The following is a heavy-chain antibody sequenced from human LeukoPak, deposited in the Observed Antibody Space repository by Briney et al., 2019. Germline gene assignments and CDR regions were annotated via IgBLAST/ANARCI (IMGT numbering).Heavy chain of an antibody. CDR3: AREEYFQDSNGYSYYFHS. CDR1: GGSIGWDY. J-gene: IGHJ4*02. V-gene: IGHV4-4*07. CDR2: IYKSGST. D-gene: IGHD3-22*01. Sequence: SETLSLSCTVSGGSIGWDYWSWIRQSAGKGLEWIGRIYKSGSTNYNPSFRSRVTMSVDTSKNQFSLTVTSVTAADTAVYYCAREEYFQDSNGYSYYFHSWGQGSLVTVSS.